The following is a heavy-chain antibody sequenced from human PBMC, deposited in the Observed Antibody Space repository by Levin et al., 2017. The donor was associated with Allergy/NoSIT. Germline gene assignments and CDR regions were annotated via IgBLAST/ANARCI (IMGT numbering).Heavy chain of an antibody. CDR2: IYYSGST. D-gene: IGHD3-10*01. CDR1: GGSISSSNW. CDR3: ARSSNFGWFDP. Sequence: PSETLSLTCAVSGGSISSSNWWSWVRQPPGKGLEWIGEIYYSGSTNYNSSLKSRVTISVDKSKNQFSLKLTSVTAADTAISYCARSSNFGWFDPWGQGTLVTVSS. J-gene: IGHJ5*02. V-gene: IGHV4-4*02.